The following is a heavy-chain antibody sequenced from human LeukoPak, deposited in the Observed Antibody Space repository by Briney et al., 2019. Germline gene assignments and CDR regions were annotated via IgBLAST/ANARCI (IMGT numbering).Heavy chain of an antibody. V-gene: IGHV4-61*01. J-gene: IGHJ4*02. CDR2: IYYSGST. Sequence: SETLSLTCTVSGYSISSGYYWSWIRQPPGKGLEWIGYIYYSGSTNYNPPLKSRVTISVDTSKNQFSLKLSSVTAADTAVYYCARGSAMGGFDYWGQGTLVTVSS. CDR3: ARGSAMGGFDY. D-gene: IGHD5-18*01. CDR1: GYSISSGYY.